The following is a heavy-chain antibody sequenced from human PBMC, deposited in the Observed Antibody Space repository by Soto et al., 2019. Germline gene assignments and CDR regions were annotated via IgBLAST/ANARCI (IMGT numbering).Heavy chain of an antibody. J-gene: IGHJ4*02. V-gene: IGHV3-11*01. CDR3: ARKGGSSPGYEPFDY. CDR1: GFTFSDYY. D-gene: IGHD2-2*01. CDR2: ISSSGSTI. Sequence: GGSLRLSCAASGFTFSDYYMSWIRQAPGKGLEWVSYISSSGSTIYYADSLKGGFTISRENAKNSLYLQMNSLRAEDTAVYYCARKGGSSPGYEPFDYWGQGTLVTVSS.